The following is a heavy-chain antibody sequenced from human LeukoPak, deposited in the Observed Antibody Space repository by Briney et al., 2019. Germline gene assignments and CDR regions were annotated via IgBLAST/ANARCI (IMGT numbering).Heavy chain of an antibody. CDR1: GGSINTNNYY. CDR3: ARRPSFYGMDV. Sequence: PSETLSLTCSVSGGSINTNNYYWGWVRQPPGKGLEWIGSSFYSGTTYYNPSLKSRVTISIDTSNNQFSLKLTSVTAADTAVYYCARRPSFYGMDVWGQGTTVTVSS. CDR2: SFYSGTT. V-gene: IGHV4-39*01. J-gene: IGHJ6*02.